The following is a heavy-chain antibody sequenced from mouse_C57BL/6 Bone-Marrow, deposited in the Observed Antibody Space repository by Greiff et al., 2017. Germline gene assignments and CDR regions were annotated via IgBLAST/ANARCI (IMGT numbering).Heavy chain of an antibody. CDR1: GFTFSDYY. J-gene: IGHJ1*03. V-gene: IGHV5-12*01. CDR2: ISNGGGST. Sequence: DVHLVESGGGLVQPGGSLKLSCAASGFTFSDYYMYWVRQTPEKRLEWVAYISNGGGSTYYPDTVKGRFTISRDNAKNTLYLQMSRLKSEDTAMYYCARHRYFDVWGTGTTVTVSS. CDR3: ARHRYFDV.